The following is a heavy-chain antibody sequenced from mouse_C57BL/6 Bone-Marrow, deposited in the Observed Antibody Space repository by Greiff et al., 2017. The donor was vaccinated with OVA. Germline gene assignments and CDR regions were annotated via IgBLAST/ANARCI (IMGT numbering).Heavy chain of an antibody. CDR3: ARKGKTTVVATDD. D-gene: IGHD1-1*01. Sequence: QVQLQQPGAELVKPGASVKLSCKASGYTFTSYWMHWVKQRPGQGLEWIGMIHPNSGSTNYNEKFKSKATLTVDKSSSTAYMQLSSLTSEDSAVYYCARKGKTTVVATDDWGQGTTLTVSS. V-gene: IGHV1-64*01. J-gene: IGHJ2*01. CDR1: GYTFTSYW. CDR2: IHPNSGST.